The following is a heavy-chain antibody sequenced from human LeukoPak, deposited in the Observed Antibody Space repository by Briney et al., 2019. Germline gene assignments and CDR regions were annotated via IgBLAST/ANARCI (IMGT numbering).Heavy chain of an antibody. Sequence: SETLSLTCAVYGGSFSGYYWSWIRQPPGKGLEWIGEINHSGSTNYNPSLKSRLTISLDTSNNQFSLKLSSVTAADTAVYYCARTLRSMVRGVMVYFDYWGQGTLVTVSS. CDR3: ARTLRSMVRGVMVYFDY. J-gene: IGHJ4*02. D-gene: IGHD3-10*01. CDR1: GGSFSGYY. V-gene: IGHV4-34*01. CDR2: INHSGST.